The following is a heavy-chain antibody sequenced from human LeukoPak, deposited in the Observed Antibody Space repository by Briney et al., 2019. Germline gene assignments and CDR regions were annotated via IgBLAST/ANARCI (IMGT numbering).Heavy chain of an antibody. CDR2: IYTSGTT. CDR3: ARAPTGTGGWNWFDP. D-gene: IGHD1-1*01. J-gene: IGHJ5*02. CDR1: GGSISSYY. Sequence: PSETLSLTCTVSGGSISSYYWSWIRQPAGKGLELIGRIYTSGTTNYNPSLKSRVTMSVDTSKNHFSLKLSSVTAADTAVYYCARAPTGTGGWNWFDPWGQGTLVTVSS. V-gene: IGHV4-4*07.